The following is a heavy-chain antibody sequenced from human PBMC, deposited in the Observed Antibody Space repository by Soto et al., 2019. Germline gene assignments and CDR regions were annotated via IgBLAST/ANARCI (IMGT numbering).Heavy chain of an antibody. D-gene: IGHD2-15*01. J-gene: IGHJ4*02. CDR2: ISHSGIT. CDR1: GHSMTSGAFY. Sequence: QVQLQESGPGLVKPSQNLSLTCIVSGHSMTSGAFYWSWIRQHPGQGLEWIGFISHSGITYYSPSLRSRISISVDTLKIQFSLRLNSGTAADTAVYYCARALIVTILKVDCFDSWGRGTLVTVSS. V-gene: IGHV4-31*03. CDR3: ARALIVTILKVDCFDS.